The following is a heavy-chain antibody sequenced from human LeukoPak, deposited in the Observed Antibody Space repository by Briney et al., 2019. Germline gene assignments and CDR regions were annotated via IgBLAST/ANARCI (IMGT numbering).Heavy chain of an antibody. CDR2: INHSGST. J-gene: IGHJ5*02. D-gene: IGHD2-15*01. CDR1: GGSFSGYY. Sequence: SETLSLTCAVYGGSFSGYYWSWIRQPPGKGLEWIGEINHSGSTNYNPSLKSRVTISVDTSKNQFSLNLSSVTAADTAVYYCARVPGAYCSGGSCYGNWFDPWGQGTLVTVSS. V-gene: IGHV4-34*01. CDR3: ARVPGAYCSGGSCYGNWFDP.